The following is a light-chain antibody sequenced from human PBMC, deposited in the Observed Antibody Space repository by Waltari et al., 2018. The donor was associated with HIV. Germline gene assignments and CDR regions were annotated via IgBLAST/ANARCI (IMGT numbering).Light chain of an antibody. V-gene: IGLV2-8*01. J-gene: IGLJ1*01. CDR3: SSYAGSNNYD. Sequence: QSALTQPPSASGSPGQSVTISCTGTSSDVGGSNYVSWYQQHPGKAPKLMIYEVNKRPSGVSDRFSGSKSGNTASLTVSGLQAEDEADYYCSSYAGSNNYDFGAGTKVTVL. CDR1: SSDVGGSNY. CDR2: EVN.